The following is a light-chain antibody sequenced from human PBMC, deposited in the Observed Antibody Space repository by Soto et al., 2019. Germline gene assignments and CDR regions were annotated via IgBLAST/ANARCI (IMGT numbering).Light chain of an antibody. CDR3: QQYYTTPYT. V-gene: IGKV4-1*01. J-gene: IGKJ2*01. CDR1: QTLLYSSNNKNY. Sequence: DIVMTQSPDSLAVSLGERATFNCKSSQTLLYSSNNKNYLAWYQQKPGQPPKVIFYWASTRNSGVPDRFSGSGSGTDFSLTISSLQAEDVAVYYCQQYYTTPYTFGQGTKLEIK. CDR2: WAS.